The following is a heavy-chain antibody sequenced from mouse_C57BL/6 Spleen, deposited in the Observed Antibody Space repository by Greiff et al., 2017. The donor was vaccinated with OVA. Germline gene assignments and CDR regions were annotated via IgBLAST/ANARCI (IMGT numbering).Heavy chain of an antibody. D-gene: IGHD1-1*01. CDR1: GYTFTSYW. CDR3: ARPYGSSPHYYAMDY. V-gene: IGHV1-69*01. J-gene: IGHJ4*01. Sequence: QVQLKQPGAELVMPGASVKLSCKASGYTFTSYWMHWVKQRPGQGLEWIGEIDPSDSYTNYNQKFKGKSTLTVDKSSSTAYMQLSSLTSEDSAVYYCARPYGSSPHYYAMDYWGQGTSVTVSS. CDR2: IDPSDSYT.